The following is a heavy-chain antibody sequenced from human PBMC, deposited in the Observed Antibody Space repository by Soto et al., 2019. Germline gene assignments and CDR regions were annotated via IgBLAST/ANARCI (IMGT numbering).Heavy chain of an antibody. CDR2: INAGNGNT. CDR3: ARGRIAVAPYIY. J-gene: IGHJ4*02. Sequence: ASVKVSCKASGYTFTSYAMQWVRQAPGQRLEWMGWINAGNGNTKYSQKFQGRVTITRDTSASTAYMELSSLRSEDTAVYYCARGRIAVAPYIYWGQGTLVTVSS. CDR1: GYTFTSYA. D-gene: IGHD6-19*01. V-gene: IGHV1-3*01.